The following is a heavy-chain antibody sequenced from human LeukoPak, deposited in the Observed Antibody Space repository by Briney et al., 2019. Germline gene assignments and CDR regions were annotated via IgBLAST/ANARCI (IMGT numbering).Heavy chain of an antibody. D-gene: IGHD5-18*01. CDR3: ARGVTTMVAVDP. CDR2: IYHSGST. Sequence: PSETLSLTCTVSGDSISSSSYYWGWIRQPPGKGLEWIGYIYHSGSTYYNPSLKSRVTISVDRSKNQFSLKLSSVTAADTAVYYCARGVTTMVAVDPWGQGTLVTVSS. V-gene: IGHV4-30-2*01. J-gene: IGHJ5*02. CDR1: GDSISSSSYY.